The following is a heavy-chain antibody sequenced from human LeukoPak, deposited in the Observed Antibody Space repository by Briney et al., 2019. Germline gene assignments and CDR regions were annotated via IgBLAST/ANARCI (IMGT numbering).Heavy chain of an antibody. J-gene: IGHJ6*02. CDR3: ARERGQWLVPPFYYYYGMDV. CDR1: GYTFTGYY. Sequence: ASVKVSCKGSGYTFTGYYMHWVRQAPGQGLEWMGWINPKSGDTHYAQKFQGRVTMTRDTSISTAYMELSRLRSDDTAVYYCARERGQWLVPPFYYYYGMDVWGQGTTVTVSS. V-gene: IGHV1-2*02. CDR2: INPKSGDT. D-gene: IGHD6-19*01.